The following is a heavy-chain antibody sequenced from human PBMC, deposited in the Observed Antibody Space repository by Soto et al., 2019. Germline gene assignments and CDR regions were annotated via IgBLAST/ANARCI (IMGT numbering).Heavy chain of an antibody. D-gene: IGHD1-1*01. V-gene: IGHV5-10-1*01. CDR3: SRSFPANWKRWIYT. J-gene: IGHJ5*01. Sequence: GASLKISCQGSTDRLINYWIHWVRQKPGTGLEWVGRIDPSGSHTTYSPSFQGLVTFSFDKSISAAYLQWNSLKASDTAMYFCSRSFPANWKRWIYTCGQGTLLTLS. CDR1: TDRLINYW. CDR2: IDPSGSHT.